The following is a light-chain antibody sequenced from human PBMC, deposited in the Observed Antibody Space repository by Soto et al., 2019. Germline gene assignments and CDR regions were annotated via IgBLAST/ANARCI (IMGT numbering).Light chain of an antibody. Sequence: QSALTQPPPASGSPGQSVTISCTGTSSDVGGYNYVSWYQQHPGKAPKLMIYEVSKRPSGVPDRFSGSKSGNTASLTVSGLQAEDEADYYCSSYAGSNNLYVFGTGTKVTVL. CDR2: EVS. CDR1: SSDVGGYNY. J-gene: IGLJ1*01. CDR3: SSYAGSNNLYV. V-gene: IGLV2-8*01.